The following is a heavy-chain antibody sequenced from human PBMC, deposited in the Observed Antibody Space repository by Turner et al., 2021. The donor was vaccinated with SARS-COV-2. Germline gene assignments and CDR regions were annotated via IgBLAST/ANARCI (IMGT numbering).Heavy chain of an antibody. J-gene: IGHJ4*02. CDR2: IHHSGST. Sequence: QVQLQQWGAGLLKPSETLSLSCGVYGESLSDYYWTWIRQPPGKGLEWIGEIHHSGSTNYNPSLKSRVTMSVDTSKNQVSLKLTSVTAADTAVYYCARGRGGFYDNSGYYYVYWGQGTLVTVSS. CDR3: ARGRGGFYDNSGYYYVY. V-gene: IGHV4-34*01. CDR1: GESLSDYY. D-gene: IGHD3-22*01.